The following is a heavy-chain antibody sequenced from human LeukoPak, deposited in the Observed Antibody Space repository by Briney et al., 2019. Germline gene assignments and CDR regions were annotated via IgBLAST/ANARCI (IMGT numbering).Heavy chain of an antibody. CDR3: ARGVTPAGGYYYYGMDV. CDR2: IYHSGST. D-gene: IGHD5-18*01. V-gene: IGHV4-30-2*01. Sequence: KSSQTLSLTCAVSGGSISSGGYSWSWIRQPPGKGLEWIGYIYHSGSTYYSPSLKSRVTISVDRSKNQFSLKLSSVTAADTAVYYCARGVTPAGGYYYYGMDVWGQGTTVTVSS. J-gene: IGHJ6*02. CDR1: GGSISSGGYS.